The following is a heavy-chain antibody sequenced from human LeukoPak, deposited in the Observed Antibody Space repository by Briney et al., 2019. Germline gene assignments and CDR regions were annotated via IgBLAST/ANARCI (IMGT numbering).Heavy chain of an antibody. Sequence: PSETLSLTCTVSGGSISSSSYYWGWIRQPPGKGLEWIGSIYYSGSTYYNPSLKSRVTISVDTSKNQFSLKLSSVTAADTAVYYCAREGRLQKGGNWFDPWGQGTLVTVSS. D-gene: IGHD5-24*01. V-gene: IGHV4-39*07. J-gene: IGHJ5*02. CDR1: GGSISSSSYY. CDR2: IYYSGST. CDR3: AREGRLQKGGNWFDP.